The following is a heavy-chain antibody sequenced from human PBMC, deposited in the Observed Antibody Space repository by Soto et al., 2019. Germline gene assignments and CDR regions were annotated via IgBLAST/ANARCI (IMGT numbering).Heavy chain of an antibody. D-gene: IGHD6-6*01. V-gene: IGHV3-23*01. J-gene: IGHJ5*02. Sequence: GGSLRLSCAASGFTFSSYAMSWVRQAPGKGLEWVSAISGSGGSTYYADSVKGRFTISRDNSKNALYLQMNSLRAEDTAVYYCAKDLDPEYSSSPEWFDPWGQGTLVTVSS. CDR2: ISGSGGST. CDR1: GFTFSSYA. CDR3: AKDLDPEYSSSPEWFDP.